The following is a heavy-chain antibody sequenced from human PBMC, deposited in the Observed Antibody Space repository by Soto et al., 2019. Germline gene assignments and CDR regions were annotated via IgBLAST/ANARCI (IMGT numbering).Heavy chain of an antibody. Sequence: PGGSLRLSCAASGFTFITYAMSWVRQAPGKGLEWVSAINAGGSTYYTDSVKGRYTISKDISENTLYLQLNILRAEDTAIYYCAKDLKVTTWGYFDAWGQGTLVTVSS. CDR1: GFTFITYA. J-gene: IGHJ4*02. CDR3: AKDLKVTTWGYFDA. D-gene: IGHD4-17*01. CDR2: INAGGST. V-gene: IGHV3-23*01.